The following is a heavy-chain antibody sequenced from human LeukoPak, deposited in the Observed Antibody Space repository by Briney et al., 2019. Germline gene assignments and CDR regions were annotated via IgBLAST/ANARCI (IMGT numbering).Heavy chain of an antibody. J-gene: IGHJ4*02. CDR1: GDALRTYA. D-gene: IGHD6-19*01. CDR3: ARGLGSASLGLDY. Sequence: AAVKVSCNVYGDALRTYAITWVRQAPGQGIEWVGEVIPVVDSTNFAPSFQGRVTLTKDPLTSPASMEMTQLTSADTAVYYCARGLGSASLGLDYWGQGTLVTVSS. V-gene: IGHV1-69*05. CDR2: VIPVVDST.